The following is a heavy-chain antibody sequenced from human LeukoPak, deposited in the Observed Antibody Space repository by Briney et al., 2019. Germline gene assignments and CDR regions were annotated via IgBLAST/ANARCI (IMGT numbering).Heavy chain of an antibody. Sequence: GGSLRLSCAASGFTFSFSGMYWVRQAPGKGLEWVAFISDDGSRKYYADSVKGRFTISRDNSKNTLFLQMNSLRTGDTAVYYCAKDRSTTWSFDYWSQGTLVTVSS. V-gene: IGHV3-30*18. CDR3: AKDRSTTWSFDY. CDR2: ISDDGSRK. D-gene: IGHD6-13*01. J-gene: IGHJ4*02. CDR1: GFTFSFSG.